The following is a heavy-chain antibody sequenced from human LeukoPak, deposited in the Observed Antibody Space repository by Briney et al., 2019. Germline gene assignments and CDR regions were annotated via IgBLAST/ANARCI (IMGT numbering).Heavy chain of an antibody. J-gene: IGHJ5*02. CDR1: GYSISDGFW. Sequence: YPSETLSLTCVVSGYSISDGFWWSWVRQPPGKRLEWIGEVHRDGSTNYNPSLKSRVTISVDKSKNQFSLKLSSVTPADTAVYLCARNGDYSADRWGQGTLVTVSS. CDR3: ARNGDYSADR. CDR2: VHRDGST. V-gene: IGHV4-4*02. D-gene: IGHD4-17*01.